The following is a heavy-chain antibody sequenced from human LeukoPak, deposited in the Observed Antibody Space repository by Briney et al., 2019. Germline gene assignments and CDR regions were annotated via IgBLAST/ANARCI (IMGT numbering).Heavy chain of an antibody. J-gene: IGHJ5*02. CDR2: LYSGGNT. D-gene: IGHD1-26*01. Sequence: GGSLRLSCAASGLSVSDNYMSWVRQAPGKGLEWVSILYSGGNTYYTDSVKGRFTISRDTSKNTLYLQMNSLRADDTAVYYCVRTQPRSRLLDRWGQGTLVTVSS. V-gene: IGHV3-53*01. CDR1: GLSVSDNY. CDR3: VRTQPRSRLLDR.